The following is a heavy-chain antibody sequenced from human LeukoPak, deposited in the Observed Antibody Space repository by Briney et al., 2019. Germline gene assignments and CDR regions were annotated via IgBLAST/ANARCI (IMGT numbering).Heavy chain of an antibody. D-gene: IGHD6-13*01. CDR3: ARAGAAAGTPFDY. CDR1: GYTFSSYD. CDR2: MNPNSGNT. J-gene: IGHJ4*02. V-gene: IGHV1-8*01. Sequence: ASVKVSCKASGYTFSSYDINWVRQATGQGLEWMGWMNPNSGNTDYAQRFQGRVTMTRNTSISTAYMELSSLRSEDTAVYYCARAGAAAGTPFDYWGQGTLVTVSS.